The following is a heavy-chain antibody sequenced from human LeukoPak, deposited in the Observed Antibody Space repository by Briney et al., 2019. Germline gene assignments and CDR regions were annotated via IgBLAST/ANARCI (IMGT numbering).Heavy chain of an antibody. V-gene: IGHV3-7*03. D-gene: IGHD1-26*01. CDR1: GFVFSASY. CDR2: IKPDGSEK. CDR3: ARVVGPMHDY. J-gene: IGHJ4*02. Sequence: QPGGSLSLSCAASGFVFSASYMSWVRKAPGKGLEWVATIKPDGSEKYHVDSVSGRFTISRDNAKNSLYLQMNSLRAEDTALYHCARVVGPMHDYWGQGTLVTVSS.